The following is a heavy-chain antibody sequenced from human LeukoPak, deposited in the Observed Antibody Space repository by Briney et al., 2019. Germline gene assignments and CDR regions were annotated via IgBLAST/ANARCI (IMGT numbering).Heavy chain of an antibody. D-gene: IGHD3-22*01. CDR2: IYHSGST. CDR1: GGSISSGGYS. Sequence: PSQTLSLTCAVSGGSISSGGYSWSWIRQPPGKGLEWIGYIYHSGSTYYNPSLKSRVTISVDRSKNQFSLKLSSVTAADTAVYYCARFGGYYFSFDYWGQGTLVTVPS. J-gene: IGHJ4*02. CDR3: ARFGGYYFSFDY. V-gene: IGHV4-30-2*01.